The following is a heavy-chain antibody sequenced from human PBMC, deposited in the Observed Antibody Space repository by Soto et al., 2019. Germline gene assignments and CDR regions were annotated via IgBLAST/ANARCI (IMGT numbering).Heavy chain of an antibody. J-gene: IGHJ6*02. CDR2: IIPILGIA. D-gene: IGHD3-22*01. CDR3: ARDDSSGYYPLYYYGMDV. CDR1: GGTFSSYT. Sequence: SVKVSCKASGGTFSSYTISWVRQAPGQVLEWMGRIIPILGIANYAQKFQGRVTITADKSTSTAYMELSSLRSEDTAVYYCARDDSSGYYPLYYYGMDVWAQGTTVTVSS. V-gene: IGHV1-69*04.